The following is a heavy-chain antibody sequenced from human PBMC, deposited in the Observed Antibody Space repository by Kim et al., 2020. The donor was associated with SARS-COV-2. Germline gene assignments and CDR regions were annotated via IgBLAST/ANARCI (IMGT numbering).Heavy chain of an antibody. CDR2: IFHSGST. CDR3: ARDCSGGDCYTGTY. CDR1: GGSISSSNR. J-gene: IGHJ4*02. V-gene: IGHV4-4*02. D-gene: IGHD2-15*01. Sequence: SETLSLTCAVSGGSISSSNRWSGVRQPPEKGLEWIGEIFHSGSTNYNPSLKSRVTISVDKSKNQFSLKLSSVTAADTAVYYCARDCSGGDCYTGTYWGQG.